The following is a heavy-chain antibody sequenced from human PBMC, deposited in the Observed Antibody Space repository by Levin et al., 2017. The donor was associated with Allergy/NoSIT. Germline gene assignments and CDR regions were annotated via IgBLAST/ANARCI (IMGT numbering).Heavy chain of an antibody. CDR3: VREIAEEGT. Sequence: SCAASEFTFSNYAMHWVRQAPGKGLEWVGVISDDGSSEFYIDSVKGRFTISRDNSKNRLYLQMDSLRAEDTALYYCVREIAEEGTWGQGTLVIVSS. D-gene: IGHD1-1*01. J-gene: IGHJ4*02. V-gene: IGHV3-30-3*01. CDR2: ISDDGSSE. CDR1: EFTFSNYA.